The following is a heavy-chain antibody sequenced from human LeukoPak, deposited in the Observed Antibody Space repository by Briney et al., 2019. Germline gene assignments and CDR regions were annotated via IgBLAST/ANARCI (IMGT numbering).Heavy chain of an antibody. Sequence: SETLSLTCAVYGGSFSGYYWSWIRQPPGKGLEWIGEINHSGSTNYNPSLKSRVTISVDTSKNQFSLKLSSVTAADTAVFYCARTTEAHSWRTRYYDYYMDVWGKGTTVTVSS. D-gene: IGHD6-13*01. CDR1: GGSFSGYY. V-gene: IGHV4-34*01. CDR3: ARTTEAHSWRTRYYDYYMDV. J-gene: IGHJ6*03. CDR2: INHSGST.